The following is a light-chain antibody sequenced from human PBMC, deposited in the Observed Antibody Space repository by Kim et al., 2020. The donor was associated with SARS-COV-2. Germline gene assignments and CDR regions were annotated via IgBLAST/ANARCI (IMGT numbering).Light chain of an antibody. CDR3: HQYCSSPRT. J-gene: IGKJ2*01. CDR1: QRVCNNF. CDR2: GAS. Sequence: LSPGERAPLSCRASQRVCNNFLAWYQQRPGQAPRPLIYGASSRATGIPDRFTGSGSGTDFTLTISRLEPEDFAVYYCHQYCSSPRTFGQGTKLEI. V-gene: IGKV3-20*01.